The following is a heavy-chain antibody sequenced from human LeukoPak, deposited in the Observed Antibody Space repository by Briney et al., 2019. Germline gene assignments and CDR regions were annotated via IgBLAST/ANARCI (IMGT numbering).Heavy chain of an antibody. Sequence: SVKVSCKASGDTFRNYTISWVRQAPGQGPEWMGGIIPIFPTANYAQKFQGRVTMTADKLTSTAYMELSSLRSEDTAVYYCATGSTGLFEYWGQGTLVTVSS. J-gene: IGHJ4*02. CDR2: IIPIFPTA. V-gene: IGHV1-69*06. CDR1: GDTFRNYT. D-gene: IGHD2-2*01. CDR3: ATGSTGLFEY.